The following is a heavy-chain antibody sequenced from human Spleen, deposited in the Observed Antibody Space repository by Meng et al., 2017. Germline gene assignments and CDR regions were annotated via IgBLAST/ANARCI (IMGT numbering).Heavy chain of an antibody. J-gene: IGHJ5*02. CDR1: GGSISSGTYY. CDR2: IHYSGST. V-gene: IGHV4-31*03. Sequence: QVQLQESGPGLVKPSQTRSLTCTVSGGSISSGTYYWGWIRQPPGKGLEWIAYIHYSGSTYYSPSLKSRVTISVDTSKNQLSLKLSSMTAADTAVYYCARYVFDSSSLYSNWFDPWGQGTLVTVSS. CDR3: ARYVFDSSSLYSNWFDP. D-gene: IGHD3-22*01.